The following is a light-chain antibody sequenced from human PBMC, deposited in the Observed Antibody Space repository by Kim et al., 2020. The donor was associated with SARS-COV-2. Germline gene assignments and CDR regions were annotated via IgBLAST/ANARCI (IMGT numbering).Light chain of an antibody. Sequence: DLQMTQSPSTLSASIGDRVTITCRASESISSWLAWYQQRPGKAPKLLIHRASTLQSGVPSRFTGSGSGTDFTLTISSLQPDDFATYYFKEHYSYSPAFGQGAKVDIK. J-gene: IGKJ1*01. CDR1: ESISSW. V-gene: IGKV1-5*03. CDR3: KEHYSYSPA. CDR2: RAS.